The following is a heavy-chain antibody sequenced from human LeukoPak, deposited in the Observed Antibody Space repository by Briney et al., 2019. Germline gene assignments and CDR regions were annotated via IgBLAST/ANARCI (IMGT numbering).Heavy chain of an antibody. CDR3: ARIRIAARLVDY. CDR1: GYTFTSYG. D-gene: IGHD6-6*01. Sequence: GASVKVSCKASGYTFTSYGISWVRQAPGQGLEWMGWISGYNGNTNYAQKLQGRVTMTTDTSTSTAYMELRSLRSDDTSVYYCARIRIAARLVDYWGQGPLVTVSS. V-gene: IGHV1-18*01. J-gene: IGHJ4*02. CDR2: ISGYNGNT.